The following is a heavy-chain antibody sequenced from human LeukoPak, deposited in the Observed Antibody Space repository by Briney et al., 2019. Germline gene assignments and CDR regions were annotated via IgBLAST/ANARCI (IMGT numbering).Heavy chain of an antibody. CDR2: INPKSGGT. CDR3: AKKTYHYDSSGHANWFDP. D-gene: IGHD3-22*01. Sequence: ASVKVSCKASGYTFTGYYIHWVRQAPGQGLQWMGWINPKSGGTNYAQNFQGRVTMTRDTSITTAYMELSDLRSDDTAIYYCAKKTYHYDSSGHANWFDPWGQGTLVTVSS. J-gene: IGHJ5*02. CDR1: GYTFTGYY. V-gene: IGHV1-2*02.